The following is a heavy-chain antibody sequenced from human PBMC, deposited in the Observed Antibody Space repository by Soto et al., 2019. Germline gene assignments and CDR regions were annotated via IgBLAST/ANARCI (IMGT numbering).Heavy chain of an antibody. CDR3: AKVSTRGAPAAVHDAFDI. D-gene: IGHD2-2*01. J-gene: IGHJ3*02. CDR1: GFTFSSYA. V-gene: IGHV3-23*01. CDR2: ISGSGGST. Sequence: GSLRLSCAASGFTFSSYAMSWVRQAPGKGLEWVSAISGSGGSTYYADSVKGRFTISRDNSKNTLYLQMNSLRAEDTAVYYCAKVSTRGAPAAVHDAFDIWGQGKMVTVSS.